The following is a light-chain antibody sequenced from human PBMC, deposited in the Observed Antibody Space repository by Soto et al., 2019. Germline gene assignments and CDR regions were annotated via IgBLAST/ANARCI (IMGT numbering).Light chain of an antibody. Sequence: QAVVTQEPSLTVSPGGTVTLTCGSSTGDVTNGRWPYWFPQRPGQVPRTLIHDTSNKHPWTPARFSGSLLGGKAALTLSGAQPEDEAAYYCLLFYDGVAVFGGGTQLTVL. CDR3: LLFYDGVAV. CDR2: DTS. J-gene: IGLJ7*01. CDR1: TGDVTNGRW. V-gene: IGLV7-46*01.